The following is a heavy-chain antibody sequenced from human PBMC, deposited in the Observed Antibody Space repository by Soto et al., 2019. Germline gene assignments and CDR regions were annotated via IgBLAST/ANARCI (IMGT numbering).Heavy chain of an antibody. V-gene: IGHV1-69*13. D-gene: IGHD3-22*01. CDR2: IIPMYGTG. CDR3: ARAFDTSGYLNWYGP. CDR1: GDTFIIYA. Sequence: SVKVSCKASGDTFIIYAISWVRQAPGQGLEWMGGIIPMYGTGNYAQEFQDRVNITADESTSTVYMELSGLRSEDTAVYYCARAFDTSGYLNWYGPWGQGTLVTVSS. J-gene: IGHJ5*02.